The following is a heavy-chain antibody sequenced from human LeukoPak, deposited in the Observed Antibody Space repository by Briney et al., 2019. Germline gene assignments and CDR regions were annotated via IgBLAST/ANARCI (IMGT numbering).Heavy chain of an antibody. CDR3: AKSGGYGLIDY. CDR2: IYDSGST. Sequence: SETLSLTCTVSGGSISSSRYYWGWIRQSPGKGLEWIGNIYDSGSTYYNASLQSRVTISIDTSKNQFSLRLSSVTAADTAMYYCAKSGGYGLIDYWGQGTLVTVSS. D-gene: IGHD1-26*01. V-gene: IGHV4-39*01. CDR1: GGSISSSRYY. J-gene: IGHJ4*02.